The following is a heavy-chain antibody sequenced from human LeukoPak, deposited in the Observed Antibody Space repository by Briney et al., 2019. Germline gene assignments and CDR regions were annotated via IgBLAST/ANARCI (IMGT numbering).Heavy chain of an antibody. CDR1: GYTFTGYY. V-gene: IGHV1-2*02. D-gene: IGHD6-13*01. J-gene: IGHJ4*02. CDR3: ARDTYRFIVSPSIAAAGTGDDY. CDR2: INPNSGGT. Sequence: ASVAVSFTASGYTFTGYYMHWVRQAPGQGLEWMGWINPNSGGTNYAQKFQGRVIMTRDTSISTAYMELSRLRSDDTAVYYSARDTYRFIVSPSIAAAGTGDDYWGQGTLVTVSS.